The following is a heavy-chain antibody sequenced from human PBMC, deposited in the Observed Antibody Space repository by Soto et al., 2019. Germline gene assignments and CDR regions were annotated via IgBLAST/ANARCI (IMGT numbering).Heavy chain of an antibody. Sequence: EVQLLESGGDLIQPGGSLRLSCVASGFTYSTYAMSWVRQAPGKGLEWVSTISGSGGSTYYTDSVKGRFTISRDNSKNPLCQRLDFMGVENTAVYYRANELLRFDESLKRYFHYSGQGALVGVST. CDR1: GFTYSTYA. D-gene: IGHD3-10*01. J-gene: IGHJ4*02. CDR2: ISGSGGST. CDR3: ANELLRFDESLKRYFHY. V-gene: IGHV3-23*01.